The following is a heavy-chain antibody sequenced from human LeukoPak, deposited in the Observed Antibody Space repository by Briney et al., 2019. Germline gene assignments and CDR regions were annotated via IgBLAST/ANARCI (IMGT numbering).Heavy chain of an antibody. CDR2: ISSSTSTI. V-gene: IGHV3-48*01. Sequence: GGSLRFSCAASGFTFSSYTMNWVRQAPGKRLEWVSSISSSTSTIHYADSVKGRFTIFRDNAKNSLYLQMNSLRAEDTAVYFCARDYYGDYYFDCWGQGTLATVSS. CDR3: ARDYYGDYYFDC. CDR1: GFTFSSYT. J-gene: IGHJ4*02. D-gene: IGHD4-17*01.